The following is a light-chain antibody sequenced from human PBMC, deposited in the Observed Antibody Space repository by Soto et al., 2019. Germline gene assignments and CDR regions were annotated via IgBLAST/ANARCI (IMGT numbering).Light chain of an antibody. CDR3: SSYADSNNLL. CDR1: SSDVGGYKY. V-gene: IGLV2-8*01. Sequence: QSAVTQPPSASGSPGQSVTISCTGTSSDVGGYKYVSWYQQHPGKAPKLLIYEATQRPSGVPDRFSGSKSGNTASLTVSGLQAEDEADYYCSSYADSNNLLFGGGTKLTVL. CDR2: EAT. J-gene: IGLJ3*02.